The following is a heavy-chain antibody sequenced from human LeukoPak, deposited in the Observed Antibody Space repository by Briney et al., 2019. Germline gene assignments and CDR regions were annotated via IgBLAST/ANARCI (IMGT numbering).Heavy chain of an antibody. CDR3: AREPTYGYGPPDDAFDI. J-gene: IGHJ3*02. V-gene: IGHV1-18*01. Sequence: ASVKVSCKASGGTFSSYAISWVRQAPGQGLEWMGWISAKNGNTNYGQKFQGRVTMTTDTSTNTAYMELRSLRSEDTAVYYCAREPTYGYGPPDDAFDIWGQGTMVTVSS. CDR2: ISAKNGNT. CDR1: GGTFSSYA. D-gene: IGHD5-18*01.